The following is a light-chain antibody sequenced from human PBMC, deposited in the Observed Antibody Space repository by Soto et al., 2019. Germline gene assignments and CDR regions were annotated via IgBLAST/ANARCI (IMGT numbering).Light chain of an antibody. J-gene: IGLJ2*01. Sequence: QSVLTQPPSVSDAPRQRVTISCSRSSSNIGNNAVNWYQQLPGKAPKLLIYYDDLLPSGVSDRFSGSKSGTSASLAISGLQSEDEADYYCAAWDDSLNGVVFGGGTKLTVL. CDR3: AAWDDSLNGVV. CDR2: YDD. V-gene: IGLV1-36*01. CDR1: SSNIGNNA.